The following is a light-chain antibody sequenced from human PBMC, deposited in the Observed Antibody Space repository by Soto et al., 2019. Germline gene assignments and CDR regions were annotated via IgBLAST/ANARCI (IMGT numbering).Light chain of an antibody. V-gene: IGKV1-17*01. CDR2: PAS. J-gene: IGKJ3*01. CDR1: QDIRND. CDR3: QQYYSNPFT. Sequence: DIHMSQSPSSLSASVGDRFTITCRAGQDIRNDLAWYQQKPGKAPKLLIYPASTLQSGVPSRCSGSGSGTDFTLTISCVQPEDFETYYCQQYYSNPFTFGPGTKVDIK.